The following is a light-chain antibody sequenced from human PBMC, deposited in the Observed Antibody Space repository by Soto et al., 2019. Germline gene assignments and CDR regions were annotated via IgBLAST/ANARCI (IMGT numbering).Light chain of an antibody. CDR3: SSYTGSSTLV. CDR2: EVS. J-gene: IGLJ1*01. V-gene: IGLV2-14*01. CDR1: SSDVGGYNY. Sequence: QSALTQPASVSGSPGQSITISCTGTSSDVGGYNYVSWYQQHPGKAPKLMIYEVSDRPSGVSNRFSGSKSGNTASLTISGLQDEDEADYYCSSYTGSSTLVFGTGTKLTVL.